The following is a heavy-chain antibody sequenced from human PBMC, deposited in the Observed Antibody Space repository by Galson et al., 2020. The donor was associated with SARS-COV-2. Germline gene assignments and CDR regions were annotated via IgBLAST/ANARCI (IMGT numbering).Heavy chain of an antibody. V-gene: IGHV4-30-4*07. Sequence: SETLSLTCAVSGGSISSGGYSWSWIRQPPGKGLEWIGYIYYSGSTYYNPSLKSRVTISVDTSKNQFSLKLSSVTAADTAVYYCARVAGTTMIVDDAFDIWGQGTMVTVSS. CDR3: ARVAGTTMIVDDAFDI. J-gene: IGHJ3*02. D-gene: IGHD3-22*01. CDR1: GGSISSGGYS. CDR2: IYYSGST.